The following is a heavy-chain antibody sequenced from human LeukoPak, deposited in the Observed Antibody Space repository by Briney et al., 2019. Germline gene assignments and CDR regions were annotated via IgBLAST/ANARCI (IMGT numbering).Heavy chain of an antibody. Sequence: ETLSLTCAVYGGSFSGYYWSWIRQPPGKGLEWIGEINHSGSTNYNPSLKSRVTISVDTSKNQFSLKLSSVTAADTAVYYCAKIGWFGEFDYWGQGTLVTVSS. V-gene: IGHV4-34*01. J-gene: IGHJ4*02. D-gene: IGHD3-10*01. CDR3: AKIGWFGEFDY. CDR1: GGSFSGYY. CDR2: INHSGST.